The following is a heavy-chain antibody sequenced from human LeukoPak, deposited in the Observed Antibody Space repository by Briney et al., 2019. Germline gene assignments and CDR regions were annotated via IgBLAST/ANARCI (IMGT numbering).Heavy chain of an antibody. CDR1: GDSISNSGYY. V-gene: IGHV4-39*01. D-gene: IGHD3-22*01. CDR3: ARLLVGVITIHNGDY. Sequence: PSETLSLTCTVSGDSISNSGYYWGWIRQSPGKGLEWIGSVYYSRGTYYNPSLKSRVTLSVDTSKNQFSLRLSSVTATDTAIYYCARLLVGVITIHNGDYWGQGTLITVSS. J-gene: IGHJ4*02. CDR2: VYYSRGT.